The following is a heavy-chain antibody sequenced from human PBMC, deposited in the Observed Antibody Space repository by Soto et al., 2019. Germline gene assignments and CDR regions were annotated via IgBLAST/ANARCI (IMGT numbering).Heavy chain of an antibody. V-gene: IGHV1-8*02. CDR2: MNPGSGDT. J-gene: IGHJ5*02. CDR3: ARMESFGSLNWFDP. D-gene: IGHD5-18*01. CDR1: GYTFTNND. Sequence: GASVKVSCKASGYTFTNNDVSWVRQATGEGLEWMGWMNPGSGDTGYAQKFQGRVTMTRDISIATAYMELNSLTSEDTAIYYCARMESFGSLNWFDPWGQGPMVTV.